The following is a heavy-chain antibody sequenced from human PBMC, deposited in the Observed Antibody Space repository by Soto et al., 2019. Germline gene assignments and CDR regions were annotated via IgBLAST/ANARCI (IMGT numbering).Heavy chain of an antibody. CDR3: ARDNSPYSSGWHNRHFDY. J-gene: IGHJ4*02. V-gene: IGHV3-30-3*01. Sequence: QVQLVESGGGVVQPGRSLRLSCAASGFTFSTYAMHWVRQAPGKGLEWVAVISYDGSNKYYADSVKGRFTISRYNSKNTAYVQKNSLRAEDTAVYYCARDNSPYSSGWHNRHFDYWGQGTLVTVSS. CDR1: GFTFSTYA. CDR2: ISYDGSNK. D-gene: IGHD6-19*01.